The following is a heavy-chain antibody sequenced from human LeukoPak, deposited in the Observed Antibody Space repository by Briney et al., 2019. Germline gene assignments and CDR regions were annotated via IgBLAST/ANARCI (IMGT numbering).Heavy chain of an antibody. CDR1: GFTFSSYA. CDR2: ISGSGGST. Sequence: GGSLRLSCAASGFTFSSYAMSWVRQAPGKGLEWVSAISGSGGSTYYADSVKGRFTISRDNSKNTLYLQMNSPRAEDTAVYYCAKSARLGYSSSWYDYWGQGTLVTVSS. D-gene: IGHD6-13*01. J-gene: IGHJ4*02. V-gene: IGHV3-23*01. CDR3: AKSARLGYSSSWYDY.